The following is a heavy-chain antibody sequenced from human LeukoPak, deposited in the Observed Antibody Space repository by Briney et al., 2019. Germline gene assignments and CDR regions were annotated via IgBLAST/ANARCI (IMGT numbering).Heavy chain of an antibody. CDR3: ARGYSSSWGLYYYYYMDV. Sequence: SETLSLTCTVSGGSINSGPYYWAWIRQPPGKGLEWMGGISSGGSAFYNPSLKSRVSISLDTSKNQFSLKLSSVTAADTAVYYCARGYSSSWGLYYYYYMDVWGKGTTVTVSS. V-gene: IGHV4-39*07. CDR2: ISSGGSA. J-gene: IGHJ6*03. D-gene: IGHD6-13*01. CDR1: GGSINSGPYY.